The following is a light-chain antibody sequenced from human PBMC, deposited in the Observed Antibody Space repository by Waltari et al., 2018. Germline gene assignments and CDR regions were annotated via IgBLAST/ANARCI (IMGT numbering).Light chain of an antibody. V-gene: IGLV1-44*01. CDR2: RGN. Sequence: QSVLTQPPSASGAPGQRVTISCSGSSSNIGSNTVDWYQQLPGTAPKLLIYRGNQRPSGVPDRFSGSKSGTSASLASSGLQSDDEADYYWAAWDDSLNGLFGGGTKLTVL. J-gene: IGLJ3*02. CDR1: SSNIGSNT. CDR3: AAWDDSLNGL.